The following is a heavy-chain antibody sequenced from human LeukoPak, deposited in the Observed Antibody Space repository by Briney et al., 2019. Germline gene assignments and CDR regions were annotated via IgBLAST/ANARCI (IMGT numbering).Heavy chain of an antibody. CDR2: ISDSGGST. Sequence: GGSLRLSCAASGFTFSSYAMSWVSQAPGKGMEWVSAISDSGGSTYYADSVKGRFTISRDNSKNTLYLQMNSLRAEDTAVYYCAKALTTAGAFDIWGQGTMVTVSS. D-gene: IGHD1-1*01. CDR1: GFTFSSYA. CDR3: AKALTTAGAFDI. V-gene: IGHV3-23*01. J-gene: IGHJ3*02.